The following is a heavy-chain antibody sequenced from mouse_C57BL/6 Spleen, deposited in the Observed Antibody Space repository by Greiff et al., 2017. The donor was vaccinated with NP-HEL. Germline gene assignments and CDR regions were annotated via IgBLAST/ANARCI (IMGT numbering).Heavy chain of an antibody. V-gene: IGHV3-6*01. CDR2: ISYDGSN. CDR3: ASPTYGSSYVWYFDV. D-gene: IGHD1-1*01. Sequence: EVQLQESGPGLVKPSQSLSLTCSVTGYSITSGYYWNWIRQFPGNKLEWMGYISYDGSNNYNPSLKNRISITRDTSKNQFFLKLNSVTTEDTATYYCASPTYGSSYVWYFDVWGTGTTVTVSS. CDR1: GYSITSGYY. J-gene: IGHJ1*03.